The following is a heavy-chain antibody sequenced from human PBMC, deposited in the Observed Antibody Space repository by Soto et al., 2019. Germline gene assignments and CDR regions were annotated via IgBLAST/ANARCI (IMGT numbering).Heavy chain of an antibody. CDR1: GYTFTNFG. Sequence: QVQLVQSGAEVKKPGASVKVSCKASGYTFTNFGISWVRQAPGQGLEWMGWISAYNGNTNYAQKFQGRVTMTTDTSTSTAYMXVXXXXXXXXXXXXXXXXXXXXXXXGQGTLVTVSS. J-gene: IGHJ4*02. CDR3: XXXXXXXXX. CDR2: ISAYNGNT. V-gene: IGHV1-18*01.